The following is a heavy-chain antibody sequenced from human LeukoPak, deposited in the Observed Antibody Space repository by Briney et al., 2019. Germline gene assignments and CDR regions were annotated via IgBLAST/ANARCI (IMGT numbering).Heavy chain of an antibody. CDR3: ARYSGIYGHGY. Sequence: SETLSLTCTVSGDSFTSFYWSWIRQPAGKGLEWIGRFFSSGNTNYNPSFKSRATISVDKSKNQFSLKLTSVTAADTAVYYCARYSGIYGHGYWGQGTLVSVSS. V-gene: IGHV4-4*07. D-gene: IGHD3-10*01. CDR1: GDSFTSFY. CDR2: FFSSGNT. J-gene: IGHJ4*02.